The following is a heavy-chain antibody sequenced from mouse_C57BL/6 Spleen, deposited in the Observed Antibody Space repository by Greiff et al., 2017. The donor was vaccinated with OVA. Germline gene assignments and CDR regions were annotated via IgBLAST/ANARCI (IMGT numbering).Heavy chain of an antibody. CDR1: GYSFTGYF. CDR2: INPYNGDT. D-gene: IGHD1-1*01. CDR3: ASTYGSKRDYFDY. V-gene: IGHV1-20*01. Sequence: EVQLQQSGPELVKPGDSVKISCKASGYSFTGYFMNWVMQSHGKSLEWIGRINPYNGDTFYNQKFKGKATLTVDKSSSTAHMELRSLTSEDSAVYYCASTYGSKRDYFDYWGQGTTLTVSS. J-gene: IGHJ2*01.